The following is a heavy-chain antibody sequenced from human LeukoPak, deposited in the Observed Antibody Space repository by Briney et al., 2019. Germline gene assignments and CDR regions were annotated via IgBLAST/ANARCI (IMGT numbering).Heavy chain of an antibody. Sequence: GASVKVSCKASGYTFTSYDINWVLQATGQGLEWMGWMNPNSGNTGYAQKFQGRVTMTRNTSISTAYMELSSLRSEDTAVYYCARGRLAVAGTYYYYGMDVWGQGTTVTVSS. D-gene: IGHD6-19*01. CDR1: GYTFTSYD. CDR3: ARGRLAVAGTYYYYGMDV. J-gene: IGHJ6*02. CDR2: MNPNSGNT. V-gene: IGHV1-8*01.